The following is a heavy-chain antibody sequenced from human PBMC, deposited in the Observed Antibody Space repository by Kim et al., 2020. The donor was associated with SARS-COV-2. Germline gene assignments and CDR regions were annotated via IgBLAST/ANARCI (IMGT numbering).Heavy chain of an antibody. V-gene: IGHV4-34*01. CDR3: ARGDYGDCLH. D-gene: IGHD4-17*01. CDR2: INHSGST. CDR1: GGSFSGYY. J-gene: IGHJ1*01. Sequence: SETLSLTCAVYGGSFSGYYWSWIRQPPGKGLEWIGEINHSGSTNYNPSLKSRVPISVDTPKNQFSLKLSSVTAADTAVYYCARGDYGDCLHWGQGPLVTV.